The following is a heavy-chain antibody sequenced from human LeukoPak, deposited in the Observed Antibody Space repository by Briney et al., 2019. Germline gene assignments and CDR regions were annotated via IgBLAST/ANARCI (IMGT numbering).Heavy chain of an antibody. CDR2: INHSGST. CDR3: ARRASRYYDRLGGFDY. J-gene: IGHJ4*02. V-gene: IGHV4-34*01. Sequence: PSETLSLTCAVYGGSFSGYYWSWIRQPPGKGLEWIGEINHSGSTNYNPSLKSRVTISVDTSKNQFSLKLSSVTAADTAVYYCARRASRYYDRLGGFDYWGQGTLATVSS. D-gene: IGHD3-9*01. CDR1: GGSFSGYY.